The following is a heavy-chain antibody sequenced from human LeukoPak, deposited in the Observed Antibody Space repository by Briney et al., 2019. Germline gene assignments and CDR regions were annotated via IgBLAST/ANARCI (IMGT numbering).Heavy chain of an antibody. V-gene: IGHV1-8*01. CDR1: GYTFTSYD. D-gene: IGHD3-22*01. Sequence: ASVKVSCKASGYTFTSYDINRVRQAPGQGLEWMGWMNPNSGNTGYAQKFQGRVTMTRNTSISTAYMELSSLRSEDTAVYYCARGGSSGYYLIYYYYGMDVWGQGTTVTVSS. CDR3: ARGGSSGYYLIYYYYGMDV. CDR2: MNPNSGNT. J-gene: IGHJ6*02.